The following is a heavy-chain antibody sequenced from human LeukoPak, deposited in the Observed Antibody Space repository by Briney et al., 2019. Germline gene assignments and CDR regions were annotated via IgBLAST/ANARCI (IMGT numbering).Heavy chain of an antibody. J-gene: IGHJ4*02. Sequence: SETLSLTCAVSDFSISRGFYWAWIRQSPGKGLEWIGIIFYTGVTYYNPSLKSRVTLSVDTSNNQFSLNVASVTAADTAVYFCARERGGRTGYASGDYDFWGQGILVTVPS. CDR3: ARERGGRTGYASGDYDF. V-gene: IGHV4-38-2*02. D-gene: IGHD3-9*01. CDR2: IFYTGVT. CDR1: DFSISRGFY.